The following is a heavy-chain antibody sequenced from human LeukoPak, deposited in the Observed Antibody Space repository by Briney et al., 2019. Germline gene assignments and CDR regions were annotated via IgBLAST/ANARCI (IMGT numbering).Heavy chain of an antibody. V-gene: IGHV1-2*02. CDR3: LRGRDFDY. CDR2: INPNSGGT. J-gene: IGHJ4*02. Sequence: ASVKVTCMASGYTFTDYYMHWVRQAPGQGLEWMGWINPNSGGTKCAQKFQGRVTMTRDTAISTAYMELSSLRSDDTAVYYCLRGRDFDYWGQEPGDPVSS. CDR1: GYTFTDYY.